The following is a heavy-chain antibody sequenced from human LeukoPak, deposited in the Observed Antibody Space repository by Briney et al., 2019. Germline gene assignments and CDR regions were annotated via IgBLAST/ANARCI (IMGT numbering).Heavy chain of an antibody. V-gene: IGHV3-23*01. CDR3: AKDIEQLVPVGGDY. J-gene: IGHJ4*02. CDR1: RCTFSDYG. D-gene: IGHD6-6*01. CDR2: ISGSGGST. Sequence: GGSLRLSCAASRCTFSDYGMSWVRQAPGKGLEWVSYISGSGGSTYYADSVEGRFTISRDNSKNALYLQMNSLRAEDTAVYYWAKDIEQLVPVGGDYWGQGTLVTVSS.